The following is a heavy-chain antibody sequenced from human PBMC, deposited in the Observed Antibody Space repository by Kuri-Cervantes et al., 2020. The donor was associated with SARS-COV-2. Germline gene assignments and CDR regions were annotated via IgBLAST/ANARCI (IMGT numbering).Heavy chain of an antibody. Sequence: ETLSLTCAASGFTFSSYWMSWVRQAPGKGLEWVANIKQDGSEKYYVDSVKGRFTISRDNAKNSLYLQMNSLRAEDTAVYYCARVSSGYGFDYWGQGTLVTVSS. CDR3: ARVSSGYGFDY. J-gene: IGHJ4*02. CDR2: IKQDGSEK. D-gene: IGHD5-12*01. V-gene: IGHV3-7*01. CDR1: GFTFSSYW.